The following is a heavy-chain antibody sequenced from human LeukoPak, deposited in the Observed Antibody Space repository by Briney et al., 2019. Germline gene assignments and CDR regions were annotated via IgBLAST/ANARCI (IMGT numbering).Heavy chain of an antibody. CDR1: GFTFSSHG. V-gene: IGHV3-23*01. J-gene: IGHJ6*03. D-gene: IGHD3-10*01. Sequence: PGGSLRLSCAASGFTFSSHGMSWVRQAPGKGLEWVSAISGSGGSTYYADSVKGRFTISRDNSRNTLYLQMNSLRAEDTAVYYCAKDQYYGSGSFFPLRYYYYMDVWGQGTLVTVSS. CDR2: ISGSGGST. CDR3: AKDQYYGSGSFFPLRYYYYMDV.